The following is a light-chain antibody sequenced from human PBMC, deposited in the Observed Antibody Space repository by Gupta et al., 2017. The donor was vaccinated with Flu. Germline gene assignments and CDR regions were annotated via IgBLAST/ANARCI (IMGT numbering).Light chain of an antibody. CDR2: TAS. CDR1: QDIRSS. Sequence: DIQLSQSPSFLSASVGARVTITCRARQDIRSSLGWYKQKPLKAPKHLIFTASTWQRGVASRFCGSGWGKKLSLTISGRQQEDFAAYYYQQHKSFLLFTFGHGTKVDIK. CDR3: QQHKSFLLFT. V-gene: IGKV1-9*01. J-gene: IGKJ3*01.